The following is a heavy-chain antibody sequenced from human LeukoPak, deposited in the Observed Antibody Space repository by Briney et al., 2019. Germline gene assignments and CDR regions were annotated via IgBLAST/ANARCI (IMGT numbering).Heavy chain of an antibody. CDR2: IYHSGTT. V-gene: IGHV4-39*07. D-gene: IGHD3-10*01. J-gene: IGHJ4*02. CDR3: ARKENVYYYFDY. Sequence: AETLSLTCSVSRDSITTSIYYRGWIRQPPGKGLEWIGYIYHSGTTYYNPSLQSRVTMSVDTSKNQFSLKLSSVTAVDTAVYYCARKENVYYYFDYWGQGTLVTVSS. CDR1: RDSITTSIY.